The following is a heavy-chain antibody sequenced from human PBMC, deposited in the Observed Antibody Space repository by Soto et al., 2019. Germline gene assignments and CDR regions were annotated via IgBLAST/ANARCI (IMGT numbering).Heavy chain of an antibody. Sequence: PGGSLRLSCAGSGCTFSSYGMHWVRQAPGKGLEWVAVIWYDGSNKYYADSVKGRFTISRDNSKNTLYLQMNSLRAEDTAVYYCARSALSSSWYVYNWFDPWGQGTLVTVSS. CDR1: GCTFSSYG. D-gene: IGHD6-13*01. J-gene: IGHJ5*02. CDR2: IWYDGSNK. CDR3: ARSALSSSWYVYNWFDP. V-gene: IGHV3-33*01.